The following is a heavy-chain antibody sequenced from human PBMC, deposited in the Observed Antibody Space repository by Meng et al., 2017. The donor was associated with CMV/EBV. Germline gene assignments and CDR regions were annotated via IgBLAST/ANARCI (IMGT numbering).Heavy chain of an antibody. J-gene: IGHJ5*02. D-gene: IGHD3-10*01. CDR3: AKGPGENWFDP. CDR2: ISWDGGST. CDR1: GFTFDDYT. Sequence: EVHLVEAGGVVVQPGGSLRLSCAASGFTFDDYTMHWVRQDPGKGLEWVSLISWDGGSTYYADSVKGRFTISRDNSKNSLYLQMTSLRTEDTALYYCAKGPGENWFDPWGQGTLVTVSS. V-gene: IGHV3-43*01.